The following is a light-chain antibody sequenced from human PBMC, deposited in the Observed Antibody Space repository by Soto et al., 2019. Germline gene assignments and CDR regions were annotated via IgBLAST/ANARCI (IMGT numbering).Light chain of an antibody. CDR2: DIN. Sequence: QSALTQPASVSGSPGQSITVSCTGTSSDIGGYIFVSWYQQHPGKAPKLMIYDINNRPSGVSKRFSGSKSGNTAFLAISGLQAEDEADYYCVSYSARSSYVFGTGTKLTVL. V-gene: IGLV2-14*01. CDR1: SSDIGGYIF. CDR3: VSYSARSSYV. J-gene: IGLJ1*01.